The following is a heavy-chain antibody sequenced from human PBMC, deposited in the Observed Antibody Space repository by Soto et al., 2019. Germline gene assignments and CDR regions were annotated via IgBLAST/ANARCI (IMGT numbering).Heavy chain of an antibody. CDR3: ARTSMQSRGYSYGHGGMDV. Sequence: GASLKISCKGSGYSYTRYWIRWVRQMPGKGLEWMGRIDPSDSYTNYSPSFQGHVTISADKSISTAYLQWSSLKASDTAMYYCARTSMQSRGYSYGHGGMDVWGQGTTVTVSS. V-gene: IGHV5-10-1*01. CDR1: GYSYTRYW. J-gene: IGHJ6*02. D-gene: IGHD5-18*01. CDR2: IDPSDSYT.